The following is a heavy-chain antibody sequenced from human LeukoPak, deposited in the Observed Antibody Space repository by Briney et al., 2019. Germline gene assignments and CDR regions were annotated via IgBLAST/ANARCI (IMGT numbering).Heavy chain of an antibody. CDR3: ARHPDLTTFDY. V-gene: IGHV5-10-1*01. J-gene: IGHJ4*01. CDR1: GYIFTSYW. Sequence: GESLKISCKGSGYIFTSYWISWVRQMPGKGLEWMGRIDPADSYTNYSPSFQGHVTISADTSINTAYLQWSSLQASDTAIYYCARHPDLTTFDYWGHGTLVTVSS. D-gene: IGHD3-9*01. CDR2: IDPADSYT.